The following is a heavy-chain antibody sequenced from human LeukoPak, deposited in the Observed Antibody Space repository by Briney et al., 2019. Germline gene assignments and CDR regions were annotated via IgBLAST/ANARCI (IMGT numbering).Heavy chain of an antibody. Sequence: PSETLFLTCTVSGGSISSSSYYWGWIRQPPGKGLEWIGSIYYSGSTNYNPSLKSRVTISVDTSKNQFSLKLSSVTAADTAVYYCARNRALLRRWDDYWGQGTLVTVSS. D-gene: IGHD4-23*01. V-gene: IGHV4-39*07. CDR2: IYYSGST. CDR3: ARNRALLRRWDDY. J-gene: IGHJ4*02. CDR1: GGSISSSSYY.